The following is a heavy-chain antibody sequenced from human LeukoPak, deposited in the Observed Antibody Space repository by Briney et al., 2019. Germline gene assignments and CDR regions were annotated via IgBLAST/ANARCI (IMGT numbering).Heavy chain of an antibody. CDR2: INAGNGNI. CDR3: ARGYCSSTSCYMDV. CDR1: GHTSTTYA. J-gene: IGHJ6*02. Sequence: ASVKVSCKASGHTSTTYAIHWVRQAPGQGLEWMGWINAGNGNIKYSQKFQGRVTITGDTSASTAYMELSSLRSEDSAVYYCARGYCSSTSCYMDVWGQGTTVT. V-gene: IGHV1-3*01. D-gene: IGHD2-2*01.